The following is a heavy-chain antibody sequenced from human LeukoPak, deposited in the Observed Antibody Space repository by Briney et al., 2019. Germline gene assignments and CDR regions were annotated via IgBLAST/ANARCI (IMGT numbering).Heavy chain of an antibody. CDR1: GFTFSGYS. J-gene: IGHJ4*02. D-gene: IGHD3-22*01. V-gene: IGHV3-48*02. CDR2: IVTSGNTI. CDR3: ARGLPKYYYDRSRGSERLDY. Sequence: PGGSLRLSCSASGFTFSGYSMNWVRQAPGKGLEWVSYIVTSGNTIYYADSVKGRFTISRDNAKNSLYLQMNSLRDDDTAVYYCARGLPKYYYDRSRGSERLDYWGQGTLVTVSS.